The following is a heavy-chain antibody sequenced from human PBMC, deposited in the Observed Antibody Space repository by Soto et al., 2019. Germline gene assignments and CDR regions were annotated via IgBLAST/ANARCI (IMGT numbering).Heavy chain of an antibody. Sequence: SCAASGFTVSSNYMSWVRQAPGKGLEWVSVIYSGGSTYYADSVKGRFTISRDNSKNTLYLQMNSLRAEDTAVYYCARSRIAAGGFDYWGQGTLVTVSS. CDR3: ARSRIAAGGFDY. CDR1: GFTVSSNY. V-gene: IGHV3-53*01. CDR2: IYSGGST. J-gene: IGHJ4*02. D-gene: IGHD6-13*01.